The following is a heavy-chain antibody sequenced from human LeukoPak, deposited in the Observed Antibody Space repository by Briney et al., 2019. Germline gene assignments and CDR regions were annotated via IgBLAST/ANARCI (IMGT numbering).Heavy chain of an antibody. CDR3: ARDPNYYDSRIFDY. Sequence: GGSLRLSCAASGFTFSSYAMHWVRQAPGKGLEYVSGIYGNGGGTYYADSVKGRFTISRDNSKNTLYLQMGSLRAEDMAVYYCARDPNYYDSRIFDYWGQGTLVTVSS. V-gene: IGHV3-64*02. CDR2: IYGNGGGT. CDR1: GFTFSSYA. D-gene: IGHD3-22*01. J-gene: IGHJ4*02.